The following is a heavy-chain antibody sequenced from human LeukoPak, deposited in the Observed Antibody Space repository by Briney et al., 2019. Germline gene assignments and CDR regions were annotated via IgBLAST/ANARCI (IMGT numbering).Heavy chain of an antibody. CDR1: GGSFSGYY. CDR3: ARGREGNYYGSGSYSFDY. J-gene: IGHJ4*02. Sequence: PSETLSLTCAVYGGSFSGYYWSWIRQPPGKGLEWIGEINHSGSTNYNPSLKSRVTISVDTSKNQFSLKLSSVTAADTAVYYCARGREGNYYGSGSYSFDYWGQGTLVTVSS. CDR2: INHSGST. V-gene: IGHV4-34*01. D-gene: IGHD3-10*01.